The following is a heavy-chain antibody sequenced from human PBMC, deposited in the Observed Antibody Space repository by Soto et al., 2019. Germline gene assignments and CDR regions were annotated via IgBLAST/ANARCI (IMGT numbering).Heavy chain of an antibody. CDR3: ARDRSSGWYGFNWFDP. J-gene: IGHJ5*02. D-gene: IGHD6-19*01. CDR1: GDSVSSNRAA. CDR2: TYYRSKWYN. V-gene: IGHV6-1*01. Sequence: SQTLSLTCAISGDSVSSNRAAWNWIRQSPSRGLEWLGRTYYRSKWYNDYAVSVKSRITINPDTSKNQFSLQLNSVTPEDTAVYYCARDRSSGWYGFNWFDPWGQGTLVTVSS.